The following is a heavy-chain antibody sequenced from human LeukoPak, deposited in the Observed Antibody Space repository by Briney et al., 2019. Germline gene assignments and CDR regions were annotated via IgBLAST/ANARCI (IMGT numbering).Heavy chain of an antibody. CDR1: GGSVSSGSYY. Sequence: SETLSLTCSVSGGSVSSGSYYWGWIRQPPGRGLEWIGYIYYSETTNYNPSLKSRVTISVDTSKNQFSLKLSSVTAADTAVYYCASGHYPFEYWGQGTLVTVSS. CDR2: IYYSETT. D-gene: IGHD1-26*01. J-gene: IGHJ4*02. CDR3: ASGHYPFEY. V-gene: IGHV4-61*01.